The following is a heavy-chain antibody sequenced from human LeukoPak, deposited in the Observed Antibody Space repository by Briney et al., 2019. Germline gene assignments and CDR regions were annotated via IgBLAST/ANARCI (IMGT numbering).Heavy chain of an antibody. Sequence: SETLSLTCTVSGGSISSYYWSWIRQPPGKGREWIGYIYYSGSTNYNPSLKSRVTISLDTSKNQFSLKLSSVTAADTAVYYCARDILATSIAAPYYWGQGTLVTVPS. J-gene: IGHJ4*02. CDR2: IYYSGST. V-gene: IGHV4-59*01. D-gene: IGHD6-13*01. CDR3: ARDILATSIAAPYY. CDR1: GGSISSYY.